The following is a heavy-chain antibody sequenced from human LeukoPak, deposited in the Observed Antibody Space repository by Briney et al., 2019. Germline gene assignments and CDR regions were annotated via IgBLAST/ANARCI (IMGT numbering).Heavy chain of an antibody. Sequence: AGGSLRLPCAASGFTFRIYGMHWVRQAPGKGLEGVICIRNDGSNKYYTASVKGRFTISRDNSKNTLYLQMNSLRTEDTAVYYCAKDSYYYYIDVWGKGTTVTVSS. V-gene: IGHV3-30*02. J-gene: IGHJ6*03. CDR2: IRNDGSNK. CDR1: GFTFRIYG. CDR3: AKDSYYYYIDV.